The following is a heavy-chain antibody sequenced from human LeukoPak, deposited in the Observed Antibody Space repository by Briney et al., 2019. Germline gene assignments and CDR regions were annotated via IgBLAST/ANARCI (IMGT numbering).Heavy chain of an antibody. V-gene: IGHV3-21*01. D-gene: IGHD3-22*01. CDR1: GFTFSVYS. CDR2: ITTSSSDM. Sequence: GGSLRLSCAASGFTFSVYSMNWVRQAPGKGLEWVSSITTSSSDMYYADSVRGRFIISRDNAKNSLYLQMNSLRAEDTAVYYCARRGDSDRRGYADWGQGTVVTVSS. J-gene: IGHJ4*02. CDR3: ARRGDSDRRGYAD.